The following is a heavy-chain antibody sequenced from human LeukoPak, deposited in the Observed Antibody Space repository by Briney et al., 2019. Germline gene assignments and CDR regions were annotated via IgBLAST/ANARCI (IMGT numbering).Heavy chain of an antibody. CDR3: ARDREWGSYFGSFDY. V-gene: IGHV1-69*05. CDR2: IIPIFGTA. CDR1: GGTFSSYA. D-gene: IGHD1-26*01. Sequence: GASVKVPCKASGGTFSSYAISWVRQAPGQGLERMGGIIPIFGTANYAQKFQGRVTITTDESTSTAYMELSSLRSEDTAVYYCARDREWGSYFGSFDYWGQGTLVTVSS. J-gene: IGHJ4*02.